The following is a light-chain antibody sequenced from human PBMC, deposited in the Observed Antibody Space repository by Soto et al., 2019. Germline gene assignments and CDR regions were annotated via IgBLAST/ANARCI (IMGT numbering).Light chain of an antibody. CDR3: QQYYSYPT. J-gene: IGKJ1*01. CDR1: QGISSY. Sequence: AIRMTQSPSSFPASTGDRVTITFRASQGISSYSAWYQQKPGKAPKLPIYAASTLQSGVPSRFSGSGSGKDFTLTISCLQAEDFATYYCQQYYSYPTFGQGTKVDIK. V-gene: IGKV1-8*01. CDR2: AAS.